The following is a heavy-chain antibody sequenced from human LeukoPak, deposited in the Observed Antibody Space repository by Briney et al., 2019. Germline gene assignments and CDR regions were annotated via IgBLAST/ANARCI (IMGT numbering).Heavy chain of an antibody. CDR1: GFPFSSYW. V-gene: IGHV3-7*01. J-gene: IGHJ3*02. CDR3: ARDPGWSSFDI. CDR2: MREDGSVK. D-gene: IGHD2-15*01. Sequence: PGGSLRLSCVASGFPFSSYWMSWVRQAPGKGLEFVANMREDGSVKNYVDSVKGRFTISRDNAESSVYLQMSSLTDEDTALYYCARDPGWSSFDIWGQGAMVTVSS.